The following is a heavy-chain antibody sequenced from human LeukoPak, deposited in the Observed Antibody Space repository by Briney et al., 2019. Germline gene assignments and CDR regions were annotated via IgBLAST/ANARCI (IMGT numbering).Heavy chain of an antibody. J-gene: IGHJ4*02. V-gene: IGHV4-34*01. CDR3: ARVRNYGSGSYYPYYFDY. D-gene: IGHD3-10*01. Sequence: PSETLSLTCAVYGGSFSGYYWSWIRQPPGKGLEWIGEINHSGSTNYNPSLKSRVTISVDTSKNQFSLKLSSVTAAETAVYYCARVRNYGSGSYYPYYFDYWGQGTLVTVSS. CDR1: GGSFSGYY. CDR2: INHSGST.